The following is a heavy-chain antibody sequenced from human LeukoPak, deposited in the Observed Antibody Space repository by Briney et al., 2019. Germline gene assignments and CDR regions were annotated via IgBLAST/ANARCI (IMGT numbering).Heavy chain of an antibody. CDR1: GGSFSGYY. J-gene: IGHJ4*02. Sequence: SETLSLTCAVYGGSFSGYYWSWIRQPPGKGLEWIGSIHYTGITHYNPSLKSRVTISVDTSKNQFSLKVSSVTAADTALYYCARKAWGSGTYFPDFWGQGTLVTVSS. D-gene: IGHD3-10*01. CDR3: ARKAWGSGTYFPDF. CDR2: IHYTGIT. V-gene: IGHV4-34*01.